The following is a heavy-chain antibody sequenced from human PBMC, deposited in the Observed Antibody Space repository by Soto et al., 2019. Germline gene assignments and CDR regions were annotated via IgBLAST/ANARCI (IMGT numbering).Heavy chain of an antibody. D-gene: IGHD2-15*01. CDR2: ISGSGGST. Sequence: GGSLRLSCAASGFAFSSYAMSWVRQAPGKGLEWVSAISGSGGSTYYADSVKGRFTISRDNSKNTLYLQMNSLRAEDTAVYYCAKDLGYCSGGSCYSDYWGQGTLVTVSS. V-gene: IGHV3-23*01. CDR1: GFAFSSYA. J-gene: IGHJ4*02. CDR3: AKDLGYCSGGSCYSDY.